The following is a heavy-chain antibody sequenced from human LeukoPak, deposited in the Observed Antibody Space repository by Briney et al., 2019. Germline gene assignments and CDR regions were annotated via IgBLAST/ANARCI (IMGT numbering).Heavy chain of an antibody. CDR2: TDTSGRYV. J-gene: IGHJ4*02. D-gene: IGHD3-10*01. Sequence: KTGGSLRLSCAASGFTFSNYGMNWVRQAPGKGLEWVSFTDTSGRYVYYGDSVKGRFTISRDNAKNLLFLQMNGLRAEDTALYYCAKRTDGSGTYYSFDFWGQGTLVTVSS. CDR1: GFTFSNYG. CDR3: AKRTDGSGTYYSFDF. V-gene: IGHV3-21*06.